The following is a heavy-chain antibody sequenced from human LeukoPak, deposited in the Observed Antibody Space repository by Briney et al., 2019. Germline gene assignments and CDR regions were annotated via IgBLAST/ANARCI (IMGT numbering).Heavy chain of an antibody. Sequence: GGSLRLSCAALGFTVSRTYMRWVRQAPGKGLEWVSVIYESGDIYYSDSVRGRFAISRDNAKNTVYLQINGLRGEDTAVYYCARDASGSGTGFDIWGQGTMVTVSS. D-gene: IGHD6-19*01. CDR3: ARDASGSGTGFDI. J-gene: IGHJ3*02. CDR1: GFTVSRTY. V-gene: IGHV3-66*01. CDR2: IYESGDI.